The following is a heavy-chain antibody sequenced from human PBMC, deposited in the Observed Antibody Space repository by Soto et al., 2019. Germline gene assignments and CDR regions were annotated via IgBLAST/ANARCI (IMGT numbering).Heavy chain of an antibody. V-gene: IGHV1-69*12. CDR3: ASGIQLWLRRINNGYSG. CDR1: GGTFSTYA. CDR2: IIPMFGTA. Sequence: QVQLVQSGAEVKKPESSVKVSCKAPGGTFSTYAISWVRQAPGQGLEWMGGIIPMFGTANYAQRFQDRVTINADESTSTVYMELSSLRSEDTAVYFCASGIQLWLRRINNGYSGWGQGTLVTVSS. D-gene: IGHD5-18*01. J-gene: IGHJ4*02.